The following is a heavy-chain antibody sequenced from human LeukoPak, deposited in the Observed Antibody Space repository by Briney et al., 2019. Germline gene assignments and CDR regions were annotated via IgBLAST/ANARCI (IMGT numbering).Heavy chain of an antibody. J-gene: IGHJ6*03. CDR3: ARGYGNYYYYYYMDV. D-gene: IGHD1-14*01. CDR2: IIPIFGTA. V-gene: IGHV1-69*13. CDR1: GGTFSSYA. Sequence: TVKVSCKASGGTFSSYAISWVRQAPGQGLEWMGGIIPIFGTANYAQKFQGRVTITADESTSAAYMELSSLRSEDTAVYYCARGYGNYYYYYYMDVWGKGTTVTVSS.